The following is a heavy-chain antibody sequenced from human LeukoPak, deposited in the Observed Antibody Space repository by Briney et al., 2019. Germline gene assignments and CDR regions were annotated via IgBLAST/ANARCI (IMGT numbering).Heavy chain of an antibody. CDR3: AKNRAAARPGGPNWFDP. D-gene: IGHD6-6*01. CDR2: ISGSGGST. Sequence: GGSLRLSCAASGFTFSSYAMSWVRQAPGKGLEWVSAISGSGGSTYYADSVKGRFTISRDNSKNTLYLQMNSLRAEDTAVYYCAKNRAAARPGGPNWFDPWGQGTLVTVSS. CDR1: GFTFSSYA. V-gene: IGHV3-23*01. J-gene: IGHJ5*02.